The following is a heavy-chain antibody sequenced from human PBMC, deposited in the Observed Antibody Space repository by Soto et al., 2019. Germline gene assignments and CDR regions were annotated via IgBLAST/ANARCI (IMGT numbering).Heavy chain of an antibody. CDR1: GDSSSSSSYY. D-gene: IGHD3-10*01. CDR3: TMTTTMVLNDY. J-gene: IGHJ4*02. CDR2: ISHTGNT. Sequence: QVQLQESGPRLVKPSETLSLTCTVSGDSSSSSSYYWGWIRQPPGKALEWIGSISHTGNTYYSPSLKSRVAISIDTSKRQYSLSLSSVTAADTAMYYCTMTTTMVLNDYWGQGMLVTVSS. V-gene: IGHV4-39*01.